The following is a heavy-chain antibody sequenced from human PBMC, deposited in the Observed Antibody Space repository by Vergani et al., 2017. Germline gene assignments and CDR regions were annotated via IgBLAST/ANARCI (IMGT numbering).Heavy chain of an antibody. Sequence: QVQLQESGPGLVKPSETLSLTCTVSGGSISSYYWRWIRQPPGXGLEWIWYIYYSGSTNYNPSLKSRVTISVDTSKIQFSLKLSSVTAADTAVYYCAGGRYCSSTSCYAGAYYYYGMDVWGQGTTVTVSS. D-gene: IGHD2-2*01. J-gene: IGHJ6*02. CDR1: GGSISSYY. V-gene: IGHV4-59*01. CDR2: IYYSGST. CDR3: AGGRYCSSTSCYAGAYYYYGMDV.